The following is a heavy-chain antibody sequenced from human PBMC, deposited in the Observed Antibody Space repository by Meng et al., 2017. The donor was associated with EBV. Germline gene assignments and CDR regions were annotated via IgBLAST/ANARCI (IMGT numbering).Heavy chain of an antibody. CDR1: GYTFTSYA. V-gene: IGHV1-3*01. D-gene: IGHD3-3*01. CDR3: ARSGATIFGVVIPTYYFDY. CDR2: INAGNGNT. J-gene: IGHJ4*02. Sequence: QGQVVESGGAWKKPGASVKVSCKASGYTFTSYAMYWVRQAPGQRLEWMGWINAGNGNTKYSQKFQGRVTITRDTSASTAYMELSSLRSEDTAVYYCARSGATIFGVVIPTYYFDYWGQGTLVTVSS.